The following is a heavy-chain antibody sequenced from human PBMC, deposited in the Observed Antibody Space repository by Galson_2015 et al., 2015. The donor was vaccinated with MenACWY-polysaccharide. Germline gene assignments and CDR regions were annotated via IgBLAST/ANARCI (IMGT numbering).Heavy chain of an antibody. CDR1: GFTLRTYG. D-gene: IGHD2-15*01. CDR2: AWFDGGKK. V-gene: IGHV3-33*01. Sequence: SLRLSCAASGFTLRTYGMHWVRQAPGKGLEWVAVAWFDGGKKYYADSVKGRFTISRDNSKNILYLEMTSLRAEDTAVYYCAREGSRIVFHAFDVWGHGTMVTVSP. CDR3: AREGSRIVFHAFDV. J-gene: IGHJ3*01.